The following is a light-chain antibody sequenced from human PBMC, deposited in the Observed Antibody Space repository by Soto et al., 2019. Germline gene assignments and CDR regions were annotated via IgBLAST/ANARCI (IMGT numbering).Light chain of an antibody. V-gene: IGKV3-11*01. J-gene: IGKJ4*01. Sequence: EIVLTQSPATLSLSPGERATVSCRASQSVSSYLAWYQQKPGQAPRLLIYDASNRATGIPARFRGSGSGTDFSLTISSLQPEDFAVYYCQQRNTWPPTFGGGTKVEIK. CDR2: DAS. CDR1: QSVSSY. CDR3: QQRNTWPPT.